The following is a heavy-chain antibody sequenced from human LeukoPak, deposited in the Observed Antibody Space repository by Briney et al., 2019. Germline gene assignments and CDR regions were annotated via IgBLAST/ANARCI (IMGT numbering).Heavy chain of an antibody. CDR3: AIAGSYYAFDI. V-gene: IGHV3-30*03. CDR2: ISYDGSNK. CDR1: GFTFSSYG. J-gene: IGHJ3*02. D-gene: IGHD1-26*01. Sequence: GGSLRLSCAASGFTFSSYGMHWVRQAPGKGLEWVAVISYDGSNKYYADSVKGRFTISRDNSKNTLYLQMNSLRAEDTAVYYCAIAGSYYAFDIWGQGTMVTVSS.